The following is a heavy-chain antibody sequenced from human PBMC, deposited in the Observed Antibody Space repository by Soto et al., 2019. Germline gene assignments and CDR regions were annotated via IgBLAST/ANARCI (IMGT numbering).Heavy chain of an antibody. J-gene: IGHJ4*02. D-gene: IGHD3-22*01. CDR2: ISGGGSTA. CDR3: AKDSNKYSSSLRGRYFDY. Sequence: EVQLLESGGGLVQRGGSQRLSCAASGFTFTSYVMSWVRQAPGKGLEWVAGISGGGSTAFYADSVKGRFTISRDNAKNTLVLQMDSLRAEDTAIYYCAKDSNKYSSSLRGRYFDYWGQATLVTVSS. V-gene: IGHV3-23*01. CDR1: GFTFTSYV.